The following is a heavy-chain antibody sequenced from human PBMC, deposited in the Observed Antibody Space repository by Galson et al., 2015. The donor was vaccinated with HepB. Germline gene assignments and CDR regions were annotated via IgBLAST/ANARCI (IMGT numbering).Heavy chain of an antibody. CDR3: ARVGKYYDVWGGYYYYMDV. CDR1: GYTFTSYD. D-gene: IGHD3-3*01. J-gene: IGHJ6*03. V-gene: IGHV1-8*01. Sequence: SVKVSCKASGYTFTSYDINWVRQATGQGLEWMGWMNPNSGNTGYAQKFQGRVTMTRNTSISTAYMELSSLRSEDTAVYYCARVGKYYDVWGGYYYYMDVWGKGTTVTVSS. CDR2: MNPNSGNT.